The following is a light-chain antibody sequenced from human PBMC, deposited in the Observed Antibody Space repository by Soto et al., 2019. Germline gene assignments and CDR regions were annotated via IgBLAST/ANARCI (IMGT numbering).Light chain of an antibody. CDR1: QSFRSN. CDR2: DAS. J-gene: IGKJ2*01. CDR3: QQWNNWQYT. Sequence: EVVMTQSPATLSVSPGERATLSCRASQSFRSNLVWYQQKPGQAPRLLIYDASTRATGIPARFSGSWSGAEFTLIISSRQSEDCALYFFQQWNNWQYTFGHGTKLEI. V-gene: IGKV3-15*01.